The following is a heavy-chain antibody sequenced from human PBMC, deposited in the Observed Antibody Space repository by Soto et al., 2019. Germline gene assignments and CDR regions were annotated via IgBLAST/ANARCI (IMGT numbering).Heavy chain of an antibody. CDR3: ARARIAAAGSKGPQGVFDFDY. J-gene: IGHJ4*02. V-gene: IGHV1-18*01. D-gene: IGHD6-13*01. CDR2: ISAYNGNT. CDR1: GYTFTSYG. Sequence: GASVKVSCKASGYTFTSYGISWVRQAPGQGLEWMGWISAYNGNTNYAQRLQGRVTMTTDTSTSTAYMELRSLRSDDTAVYYCARARIAAAGSKGPQGVFDFDYWGQGTLVTVSS.